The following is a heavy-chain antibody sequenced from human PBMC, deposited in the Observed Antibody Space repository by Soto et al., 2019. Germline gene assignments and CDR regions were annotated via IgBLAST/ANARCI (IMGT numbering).Heavy chain of an antibody. CDR1: GGTFSSYA. V-gene: IGHV1-69*13. CDR3: ARPREVTTNYYYYYYGMDV. J-gene: IGHJ6*02. CDR2: IIPIFGTA. Sequence: SVKVSCKASGGTFSSYAISWVRQAPGQGLEWMGGIIPIFGTANYAQKFQGRVTITADESTSTAYMELSSLRSEDTAVYYCARPREVTTNYYYYYYGMDVWGQGTKVTVSS. D-gene: IGHD4-4*01.